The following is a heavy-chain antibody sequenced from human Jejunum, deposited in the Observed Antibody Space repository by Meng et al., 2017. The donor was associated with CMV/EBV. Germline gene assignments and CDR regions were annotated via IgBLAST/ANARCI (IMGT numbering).Heavy chain of an antibody. Sequence: TFTSYVMTWVRQAPGKGLEWVGRIRSKANSYATVYAATMKGRFTISRDDSENTAYLQMNSLKTEDTAVYYCARQARDGDCCLDYWGQGTRVTVSS. V-gene: IGHV3-73*01. J-gene: IGHJ4*02. D-gene: IGHD2-21*01. CDR3: ARQARDGDCCLDY. CDR1: TFTSYV. CDR2: IRSKANSYAT.